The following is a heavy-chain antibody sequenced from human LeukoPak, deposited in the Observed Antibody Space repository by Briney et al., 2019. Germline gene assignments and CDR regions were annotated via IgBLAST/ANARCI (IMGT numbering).Heavy chain of an antibody. V-gene: IGHV4-38-2*02. D-gene: IGHD2-8*01. CDR3: SREYLLPGAFDV. J-gene: IGHJ3*01. CDR2: MYHNGAT. Sequence: PSETLSLTXTVSGYSINSGYYWGWVRQPPGKGLEWIAGMYHNGATYYNASLKSRLTMSIDTSKNQFSLKLTSVTAADTAVYFCSREYLLPGAFDVWGQGTMVTVSS. CDR1: GYSINSGYY.